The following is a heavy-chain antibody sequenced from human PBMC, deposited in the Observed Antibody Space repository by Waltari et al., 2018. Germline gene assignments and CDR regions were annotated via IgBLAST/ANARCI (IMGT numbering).Heavy chain of an antibody. D-gene: IGHD6-13*01. V-gene: IGHV3-30-3*01. CDR2: ISYDGSKE. Sequence: QVQLVESGGGVVQPGRSLRLSCATSGCNCSNYAMHWVRQAPGKGLEWVAVISYDGSKEYYADSVKGRFTISRDKSKNTLFLQMNSLISVDTAIYYCARAYTSSSGLLWLSAADCWGQGTLVTVSS. CDR1: GCNCSNYA. J-gene: IGHJ4*02. CDR3: ARAYTSSSGLLWLSAADC.